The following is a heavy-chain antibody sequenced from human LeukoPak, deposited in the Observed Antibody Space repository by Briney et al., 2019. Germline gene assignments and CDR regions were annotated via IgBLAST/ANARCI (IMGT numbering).Heavy chain of an antibody. V-gene: IGHV3-30*18. Sequence: EPGGSLRLSCAASGFTFSSFVMHWVRQAPGKGLEWVAVISYDGNYKYYADSVKGRFTISRDNSKNTLYLQMNSLRAEDTAVYYCAKGTYSGSYWYFDLWGRGTLVTVSS. D-gene: IGHD1-26*01. CDR2: ISYDGNYK. CDR3: AKGTYSGSYWYFDL. CDR1: GFTFSSFV. J-gene: IGHJ2*01.